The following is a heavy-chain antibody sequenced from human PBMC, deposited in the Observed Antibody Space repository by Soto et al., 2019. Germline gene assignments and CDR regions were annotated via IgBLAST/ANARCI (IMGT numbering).Heavy chain of an antibody. CDR3: ARDSSSSWYMERWFDP. D-gene: IGHD6-13*01. Sequence: TLSLTCTVSGGSISSYYWSWIRQPPGKGLEWIGYIYYSGSTNYNPSLKSRVTISVDTSKNQFSLKLSSVTAADTAVYYCARDSSSSWYMERWFDPWGQGTLVTVSS. J-gene: IGHJ5*02. V-gene: IGHV4-59*01. CDR2: IYYSGST. CDR1: GGSISSYY.